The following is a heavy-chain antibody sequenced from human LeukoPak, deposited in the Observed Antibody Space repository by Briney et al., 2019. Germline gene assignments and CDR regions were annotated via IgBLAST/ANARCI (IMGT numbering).Heavy chain of an antibody. CDR2: IIPIFGTA. CDR1: GGTFSSYA. J-gene: IGHJ3*02. D-gene: IGHD2-15*01. CDR3: ARDDGIVVVVADPLKYAFDI. V-gene: IGHV1-69*13. Sequence: GASVKVSCKASGGTFSSYAISWVRQAPGQGLEWMGGIIPIFGTANYAQKFQGRVTITADESTSTAYMELSSLRSEDTAVYYCARDDGIVVVVADPLKYAFDIWGQGTMVTVSS.